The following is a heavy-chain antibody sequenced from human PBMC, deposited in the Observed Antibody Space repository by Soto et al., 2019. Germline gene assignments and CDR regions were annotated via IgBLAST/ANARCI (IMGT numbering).Heavy chain of an antibody. J-gene: IGHJ4*02. CDR2: IFYTGTT. D-gene: IGHD2-15*01. CDR3: ARHYCSGDTRYSFGKYYFDY. CDR1: GGSISSSGYY. V-gene: IGHV4-39*01. Sequence: SETLSLTCIVPGGSISSSGYYWGWIRQPPGKGLEWIGSIFYTGTTNYNPSLKSRVTMSVDTSKKLFSLRLTSVTAADTAAYYCARHYCSGDTRYSFGKYYFDYWGQGALVTVSS.